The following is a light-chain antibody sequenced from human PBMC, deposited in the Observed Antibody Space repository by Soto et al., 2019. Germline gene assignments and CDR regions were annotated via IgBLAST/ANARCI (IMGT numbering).Light chain of an antibody. J-gene: IGLJ1*01. CDR3: CSFGGCSTYV. CDR1: SSDVGSYNL. Sequence: QSALTQPASVSGSPGQSITISCTGTSSDVGSYNLVSWYQQHPGKAPKLMIYEGSKRPSGVSNRFSGSKSGNTASLTISGLQGWDEAGFYCCSFGGCSTYVFGTGTKLTVL. CDR2: EGS. V-gene: IGLV2-23*01.